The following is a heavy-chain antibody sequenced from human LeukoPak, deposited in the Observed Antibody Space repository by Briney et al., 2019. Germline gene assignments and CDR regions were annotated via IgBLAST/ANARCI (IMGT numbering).Heavy chain of an antibody. V-gene: IGHV4-38-2*02. D-gene: IGHD3-22*01. J-gene: IGHJ4*02. CDR3: ARAQYYYDSSGYFYFDY. CDR1: GYSITIGDY. CDR2: IFHSGST. Sequence: SETLSLTCTVSGYSITIGDYWGWIRQPPGKGLEWIGSIFHSGSTYYNPSLKSRVTISVDTSKNQFSLKLSSVTAADTAVYYCARAQYYYDSSGYFYFDYWGQGTLVTVSS.